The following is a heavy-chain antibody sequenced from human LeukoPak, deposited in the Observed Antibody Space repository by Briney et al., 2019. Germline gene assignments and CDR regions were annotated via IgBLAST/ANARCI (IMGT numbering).Heavy chain of an antibody. V-gene: IGHV4-34*01. D-gene: IGHD2-15*01. CDR1: GGSFSGYY. Sequence: PFQTLSLTCAVYGGSFSGYYWSWIRQPPGKGLEWIGEINHSGSTNYNPSLKSRVTISVDTSKNQFSLKLSSVTAADTAVYYCAKSGPKVVVAATGYYYYYYYMHVWGKGTTVTISS. CDR3: AKSGPKVVVAATGYYYYYYYMHV. J-gene: IGHJ6*03. CDR2: INHSGST.